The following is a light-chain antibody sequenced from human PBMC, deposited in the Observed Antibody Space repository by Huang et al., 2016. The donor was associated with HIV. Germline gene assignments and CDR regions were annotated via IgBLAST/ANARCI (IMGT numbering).Light chain of an antibody. CDR1: QSVYSN. CDR2: EPS. J-gene: IGKJ2*01. Sequence: DIVMTQSPATLSVSPGEGATLSCRASQSVYSNLAWYQQKPGQAPRLLIYEPSTWATGLPARFSGSGSGTEFTLTISSLQSEDFAIYYCQQYNKWLYTCGQGTNLDIK. V-gene: IGKV3-15*01. CDR3: QQYNKWLYT.